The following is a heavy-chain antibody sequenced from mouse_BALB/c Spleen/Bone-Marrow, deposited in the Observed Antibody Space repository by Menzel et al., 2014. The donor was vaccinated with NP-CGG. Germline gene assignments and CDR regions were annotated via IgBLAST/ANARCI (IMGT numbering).Heavy chain of an antibody. Sequence: EVQLQESGPELEKPGASVKISCKASGYSFTGYNMNWVKQSNGKSLEWIGDIDPYYGGTSYNQKFKGKATLTVVKSSSTAYKLLKSLTSEDSAVYYCAKSVSLRAMDYWGQGTSVTVSS. CDR1: GYSFTGYN. V-gene: IGHV1-39*01. D-gene: IGHD6-2*01. CDR3: AKSVSLRAMDY. J-gene: IGHJ4*01. CDR2: IDPYYGGT.